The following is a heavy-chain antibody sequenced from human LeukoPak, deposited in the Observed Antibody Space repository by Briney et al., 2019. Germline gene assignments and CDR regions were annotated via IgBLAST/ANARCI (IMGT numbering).Heavy chain of an antibody. CDR1: GGSFSGYY. Sequence: SETLSLTCAVYGGSFSGYYWSWIRQPPGKGLEWIGEINHSGSTNYNPSLKSRVTISVDTSKNQFSLKLSSVTAADTAVYYCAGAFVKAAGISWYYFDYWGQGTLVTVSS. D-gene: IGHD6-13*01. CDR2: INHSGST. CDR3: AGAFVKAAGISWYYFDY. V-gene: IGHV4-34*01. J-gene: IGHJ4*02.